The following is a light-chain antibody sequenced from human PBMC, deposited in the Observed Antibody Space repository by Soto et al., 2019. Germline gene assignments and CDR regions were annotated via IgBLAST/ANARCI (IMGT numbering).Light chain of an antibody. CDR1: SSDVGGYNY. J-gene: IGLJ2*01. V-gene: IGLV2-14*01. Sequence: QSALTQPASVSGSPGQSITISCTGTSSDVGGYNYVSWYQQHPGKAPKLMIYEVSNRPSGVSNRFSGSKSVNTASLTISGLQGEDEADYSCSSYTSSSSYVVFGGGPKLPVL. CDR2: EVS. CDR3: SSYTSSSSYVV.